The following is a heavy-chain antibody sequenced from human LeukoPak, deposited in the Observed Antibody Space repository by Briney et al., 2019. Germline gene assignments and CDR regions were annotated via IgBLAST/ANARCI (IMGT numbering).Heavy chain of an antibody. Sequence: SETLSLTCTVSGVSISSSSYYWGWIRQPPGKGLEWIGSIYYSGSTYYNPSLKSRVTISVDTSKNQFSLKLSSVTAADTAVYYCARLLIYYDSSGYLYYFDYWGQGTLVTVSS. CDR1: GVSISSSSYY. CDR3: ARLLIYYDSSGYLYYFDY. J-gene: IGHJ4*02. D-gene: IGHD3-22*01. CDR2: IYYSGST. V-gene: IGHV4-39*01.